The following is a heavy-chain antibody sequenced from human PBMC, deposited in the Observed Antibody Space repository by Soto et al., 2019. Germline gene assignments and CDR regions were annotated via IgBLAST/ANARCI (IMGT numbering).Heavy chain of an antibody. V-gene: IGHV5-51*01. CDR1: GYSFTSYW. D-gene: IGHD3-3*01. CDR2: IYPGDSDT. CDR3: AKSRKGTYYDFWSGYYGPFAY. J-gene: IGHJ4*02. Sequence: GESLKISCKGSGYSFTSYWIGWVRQMPGKGLEWMGIIYPGDSDTRYSPSFQGQVTISADKSISTAYLQWSSLKASDTAMYYCAKSRKGTYYDFWSGYYGPFAYWGQGTLVTVSS.